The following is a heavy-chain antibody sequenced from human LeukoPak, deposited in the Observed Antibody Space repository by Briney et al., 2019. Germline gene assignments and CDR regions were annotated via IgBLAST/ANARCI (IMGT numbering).Heavy chain of an antibody. D-gene: IGHD3-9*01. CDR1: GGSFSGYY. CDR2: INHSGST. V-gene: IGHV4-34*01. J-gene: IGHJ5*02. CDR3: ARVRGRYFDWLFKRTRYNWFDP. Sequence: SETLSLTCAVYGGSFSGYYWSWIRQPPGKGLEWLGEINHSGSTNYNPSLKSRHNISLDTSKNQFSLKLSSVTAADMAVYCCARVRGRYFDWLFKRTRYNWFDPWGQGTLVTVSS.